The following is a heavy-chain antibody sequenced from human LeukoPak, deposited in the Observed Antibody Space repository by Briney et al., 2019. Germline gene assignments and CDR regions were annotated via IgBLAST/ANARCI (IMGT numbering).Heavy chain of an antibody. CDR1: GFSLSRYW. CDR3: ARDLDFYATDY. Sequence: PGGSLSLSCAASGFSLSRYWMSWVRQAPGKGLEWVANIGKDGTGNHYVDSVKGRFTISRDNAKNSVYLEMNSLRADDTAVYYCARDLDFYATDYWGQGTLVTVSS. V-gene: IGHV3-7*01. CDR2: IGKDGTGN. J-gene: IGHJ4*02. D-gene: IGHD2/OR15-2a*01.